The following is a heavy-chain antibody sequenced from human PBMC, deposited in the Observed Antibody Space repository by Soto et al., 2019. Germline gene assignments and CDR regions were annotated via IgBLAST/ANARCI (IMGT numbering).Heavy chain of an antibody. CDR1: GFTFSSYN. CDR3: ARAGDNCSGGFCYSGIYD. D-gene: IGHD2-15*01. V-gene: IGHV3-21*01. Sequence: EVQLVESGGGLVKPGGSLRLSCAASGFTFSSYNMNWVRQAPGKGLEWVSSISSSSDYISYADSVKGRFTVSRDNAKNSLYLQMNSLRPEDTAVYYWARAGDNCSGGFCYSGIYDWGQGTLVTVSS. CDR2: ISSSSDYI. J-gene: IGHJ4*02.